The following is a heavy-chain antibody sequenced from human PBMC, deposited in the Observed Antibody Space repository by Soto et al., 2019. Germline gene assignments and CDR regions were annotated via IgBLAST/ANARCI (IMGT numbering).Heavy chain of an antibody. Sequence: ASVKVSCKASGYTFTGYYMHWVRQAPGQGLEWMGWINPNSGGTNYAQKFQGWVTMTRDTSISTAYMELSRLRSDDTAVYYCARDKITMVRGVIWGYYYGLDVWGQGTTVTVSS. CDR3: ARDKITMVRGVIWGYYYGLDV. J-gene: IGHJ6*02. CDR1: GYTFTGYY. V-gene: IGHV1-2*04. D-gene: IGHD3-10*01. CDR2: INPNSGGT.